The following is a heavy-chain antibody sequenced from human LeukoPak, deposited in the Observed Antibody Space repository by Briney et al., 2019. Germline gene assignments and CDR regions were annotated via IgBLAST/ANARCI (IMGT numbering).Heavy chain of an antibody. CDR3: ARSHKDSSGWYYWYFDL. CDR2: INPNSGGT. CDR1: GYAFTGYY. Sequence: ASVKFSCKASGYAFTGYYMHWVRQAPGQGLEWMGWINPNSGGTNYAQKFQGWVTMTRDTSISTAYMELSRLRSDDTAVYYCARSHKDSSGWYYWYFDLWGRGTLVTVSS. D-gene: IGHD6-19*01. J-gene: IGHJ2*01. V-gene: IGHV1-2*04.